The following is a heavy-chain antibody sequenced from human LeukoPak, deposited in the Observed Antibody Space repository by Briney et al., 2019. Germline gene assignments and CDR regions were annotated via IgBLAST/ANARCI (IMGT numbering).Heavy chain of an antibody. CDR2: IYYSGST. Sequence: SETLSLTCTVSGGSISSYYWSWIRQPPGKGLEWIGYIYYSGSTNYNPSHKSRVTISVETSKNQFSLKLSSVTAADTAVYYCASGGEVGALRGYFDYWGQGTLVTVSS. D-gene: IGHD1-26*01. J-gene: IGHJ4*02. V-gene: IGHV4-59*01. CDR3: ASGGEVGALRGYFDY. CDR1: GGSISSYY.